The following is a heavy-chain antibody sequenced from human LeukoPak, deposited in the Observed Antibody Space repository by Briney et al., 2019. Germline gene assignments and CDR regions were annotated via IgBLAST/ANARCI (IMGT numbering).Heavy chain of an antibody. CDR1: GFTFSSYW. Sequence: GGSLRLSCAASGFTFSSYWMSWVRQAPGKGLEWVANIKQDGSEKYYVDSMKGRFTISRDNAKNSLFLQMNSLGAEDTAVYYCARDIVVVPGAPYYYYGMDVWGQGTTVTVSS. CDR2: IKQDGSEK. D-gene: IGHD2-2*01. CDR3: ARDIVVVPGAPYYYYGMDV. V-gene: IGHV3-7*01. J-gene: IGHJ6*02.